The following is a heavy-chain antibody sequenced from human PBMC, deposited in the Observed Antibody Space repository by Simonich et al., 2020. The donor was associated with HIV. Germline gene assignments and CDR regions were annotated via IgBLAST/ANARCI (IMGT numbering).Heavy chain of an antibody. CDR2: INHSGST. CDR3: AGSPEDDPSKIAAAALLRGAAFDI. D-gene: IGHD6-13*01. V-gene: IGHV4-34*01. CDR1: GGSFSGYY. Sequence: QVQLQQWGAGLLKPSETLSLTCAVYGGSFSGYYWSWIRQPPGKGREWIGEINHSGSTNYNPSLKRRITIAVDTSKNQFSLKLSSVTAADTAVYYCAGSPEDDPSKIAAAALLRGAAFDIWGQGTMVTVSS. J-gene: IGHJ3*02.